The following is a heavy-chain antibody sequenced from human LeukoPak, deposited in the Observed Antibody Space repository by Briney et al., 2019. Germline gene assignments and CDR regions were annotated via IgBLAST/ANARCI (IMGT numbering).Heavy chain of an antibody. CDR3: ARVILGYCSGGSCYEYYFDY. J-gene: IGHJ4*02. D-gene: IGHD2-15*01. CDR2: IIPIFGTA. V-gene: IGHV1-69*06. Sequence: ASVKVSCKASGGTFSSYAISWVRQAPGQGLEWMGGIIPIFGTANYAQKFQGRVTITADKSTSTAYMELSSLRSEDTAVYYCARVILGYCSGGSCYEYYFDYWGQGTLVTVSS. CDR1: GGTFSSYA.